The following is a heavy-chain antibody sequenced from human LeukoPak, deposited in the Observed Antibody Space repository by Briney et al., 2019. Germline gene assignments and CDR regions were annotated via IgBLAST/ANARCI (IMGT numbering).Heavy chain of an antibody. J-gene: IGHJ3*02. CDR2: IFHTGST. V-gene: IGHV4-4*02. CDR1: GVSISSSNW. CDR3: ARANTYYDSSGYSYRDAFDI. D-gene: IGHD3-22*01. Sequence: SETLSLTCAVSGVSISSSNWWSWVRQPPGKGLEWIGEIFHTGSTNYNPSLKSRVTISVDKSKNQFSLKLSSVTAADTAVYYCARANTYYDSSGYSYRDAFDIWGQGTVVTVSS.